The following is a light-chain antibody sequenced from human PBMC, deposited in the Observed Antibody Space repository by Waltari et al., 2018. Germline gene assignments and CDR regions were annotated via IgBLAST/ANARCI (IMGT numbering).Light chain of an antibody. CDR1: QNINSW. CDR2: KAS. Sequence: DIQMTQSPSTLSASVGDRVTITCRASQNINSWLSWYQQKPGKAPKFLIYKASSLESGVPTRFRGSGSETEFTLINGGLQPDDFGTYYCQQYNSYPLTFGQGTKVEIK. CDR3: QQYNSYPLT. J-gene: IGKJ1*01. V-gene: IGKV1-5*03.